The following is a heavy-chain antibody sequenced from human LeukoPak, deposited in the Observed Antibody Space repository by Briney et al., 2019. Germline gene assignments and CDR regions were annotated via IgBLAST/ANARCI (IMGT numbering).Heavy chain of an antibody. Sequence: GGSLRLSCAASGFTFSSYAMSWVRQAPGKGLEWVSGIGATGVSTFYGGSVKGRFTISRDNSKNTLYLRMDSLRAEDTAVYYCAKDQGGYSAYGHLDYWGQGTLVTVSS. CDR2: IGATGVST. CDR3: AKDQGGYSAYGHLDY. J-gene: IGHJ4*02. D-gene: IGHD5-12*01. CDR1: GFTFSSYA. V-gene: IGHV3-23*01.